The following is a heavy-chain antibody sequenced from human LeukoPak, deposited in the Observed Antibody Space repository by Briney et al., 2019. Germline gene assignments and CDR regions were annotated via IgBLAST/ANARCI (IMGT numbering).Heavy chain of an antibody. CDR2: FDPEDGET. CDR3: ATQGYYDYIWGSYRKGVPYTSIDY. J-gene: IGHJ4*02. Sequence: ASVKVSCKVSGYTLTELSIHWVRQAPGKGLEWMGGFDPEDGETIYAQKFQGRVTMTEDTSTDTAYMELSSLRSEDTAVYYCATQGYYDYIWGSYRKGVPYTSIDYWGQGTLVTVSS. V-gene: IGHV1-24*01. D-gene: IGHD3-16*02. CDR1: GYTLTELS.